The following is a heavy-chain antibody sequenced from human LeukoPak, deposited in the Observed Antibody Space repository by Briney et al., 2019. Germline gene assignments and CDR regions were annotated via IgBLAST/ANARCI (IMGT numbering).Heavy chain of an antibody. D-gene: IGHD6-19*01. CDR2: IYHSGST. V-gene: IGHV4-38-2*01. J-gene: IGHJ4*02. CDR1: GYSISSGYY. Sequence: PSETLSLTCAVSGYSISSGYYWGWIRQPPGKGLEWIGSIYHSGSTYYNPSLKSRVTISVDTSKNQFSLKRSSVTAADTAMYYCAIKLLGSGWYVFDSWGQGTLVTVSS. CDR3: AIKLLGSGWYVFDS.